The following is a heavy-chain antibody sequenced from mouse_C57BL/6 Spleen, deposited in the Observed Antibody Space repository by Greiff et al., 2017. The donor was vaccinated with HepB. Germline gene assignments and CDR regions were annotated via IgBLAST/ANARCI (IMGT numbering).Heavy chain of an antibody. CDR2: IDPSDSYT. CDR3: ARRYDYNGY. D-gene: IGHD2-4*01. CDR1: GYTFTSYW. V-gene: IGHV1-50*01. J-gene: IGHJ2*01. Sequence: QVQLQQSGAELVKPGASVKLSCKASGYTFTSYWMQWVKQRPGQGLEWIGEIDPSDSYTNYNQKFKGKATLTVDTSSSTAYMQLSSLTSEDSAVYYCARRYDYNGYWGQGTTLTVSS.